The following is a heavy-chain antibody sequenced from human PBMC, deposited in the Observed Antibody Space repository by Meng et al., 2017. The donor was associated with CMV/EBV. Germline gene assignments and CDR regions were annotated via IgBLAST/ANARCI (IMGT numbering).Heavy chain of an antibody. J-gene: IGHJ6*02. V-gene: IGHV4-39*07. CDR3: ARFERTYGMDV. Sequence: GSLRLSCTVSGGSISSSSCYWGWIRQPPGKGLEWIGSIYYSGSTYYNPSLKSRVTISVDTSKNQFSLKLSSVTAADTAVYYCARFERTYGMDVWGQGTTVTVSS. CDR2: IYYSGST. CDR1: GGSISSSSCY.